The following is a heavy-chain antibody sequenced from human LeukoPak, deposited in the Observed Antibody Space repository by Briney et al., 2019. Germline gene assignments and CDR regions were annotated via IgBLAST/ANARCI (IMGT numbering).Heavy chain of an antibody. D-gene: IGHD3-22*01. J-gene: IGHJ1*01. Sequence: SVKVSCKASGGTFTSYAISWDRQAPGQGLEWMGRIIPILGIANYAQKFQGRVTITADKSTSTAYMELSSLRSEDTAVYYCARAPYDSSGYREYFHHWGQGTLVTVSS. CDR2: IIPILGIA. CDR3: ARAPYDSSGYREYFHH. CDR1: GGTFTSYA. V-gene: IGHV1-69*04.